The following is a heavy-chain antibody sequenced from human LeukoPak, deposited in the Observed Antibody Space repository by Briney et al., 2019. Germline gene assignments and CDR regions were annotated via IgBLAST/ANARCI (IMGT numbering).Heavy chain of an antibody. CDR2: IYTSGST. V-gene: IGHV4-4*07. D-gene: IGHD6-19*01. CDR1: GGSISSYY. CDR3: VAGGQWLARDY. J-gene: IGHJ4*02. Sequence: PSETLSLTCTVSGGSISSYYWSWIRQPAGKGLEWIGRIYTSGSTNYNPSLKSRVTMSVDTSKNQFSLKLSSVTAADTAVYYCVAGGQWLARDYWGQETLVTVSS.